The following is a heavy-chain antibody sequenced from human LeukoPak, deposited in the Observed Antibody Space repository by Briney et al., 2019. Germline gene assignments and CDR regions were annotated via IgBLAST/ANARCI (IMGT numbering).Heavy chain of an antibody. CDR3: VTDRARLFWYFDL. CDR1: GSTLSDLS. D-gene: IGHD2-21*02. CDR2: SDPEDGEA. J-gene: IGHJ2*01. Sequence: ASVKVSCKVSGSTLSDLSIHWVRQAPGKGLEYVGGSDPEDGEAFHAQNFQGRVAMTEDTSIDTAYMELSSLRSEDTAVYYCVTDRARLFWYFDLWGRGTLVTVSS. V-gene: IGHV1-24*01.